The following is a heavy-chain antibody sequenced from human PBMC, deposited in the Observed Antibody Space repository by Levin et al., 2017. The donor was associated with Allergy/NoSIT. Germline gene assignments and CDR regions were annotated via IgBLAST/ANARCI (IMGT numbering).Heavy chain of an antibody. CDR2: ISNSGSII. J-gene: IGHJ5*02. D-gene: IGHD5-18*01. CDR3: ARDVSGLWLLSGWFDA. CDR1: GFTFSDYY. Sequence: PGGSLRLSCAASGFTFSDYYMSWIRQAPGEGLEWVSYISNSGSIIYYADSVKGRFTISRDNAKKSLFLQMNSLRGEDTALYYCARDVSGLWLLSGWFDAWGQGTLVTVSS. V-gene: IGHV3-11*04.